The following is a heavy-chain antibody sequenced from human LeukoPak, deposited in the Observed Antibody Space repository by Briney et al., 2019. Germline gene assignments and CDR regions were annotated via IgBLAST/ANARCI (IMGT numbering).Heavy chain of an antibody. Sequence: GGSLRLSCAASGVTFSSYGMHWVRKAPGKGLEWVAVIWYDGSNKYYADSVQGRFTISRDNSKNTLYLQMNSLRAEDTAVYYCARSRDSSGWFLDYWGQGTLVTVSS. V-gene: IGHV3-33*08. CDR2: IWYDGSNK. CDR3: ARSRDSSGWFLDY. D-gene: IGHD6-19*01. CDR1: GVTFSSYG. J-gene: IGHJ4*02.